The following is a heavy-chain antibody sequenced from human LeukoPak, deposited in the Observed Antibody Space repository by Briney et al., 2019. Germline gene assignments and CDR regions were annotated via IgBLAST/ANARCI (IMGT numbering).Heavy chain of an antibody. CDR1: GGSISSSSYY. CDR2: IYYSGST. CDR3: ARTIATLQYLADYMDV. J-gene: IGHJ6*03. V-gene: IGHV4-39*07. Sequence: PSETLSLTCTVSGGSISSSSYYWGWIRQPPGKGLEWIGSIYYSGSTYYNPSLKSRVTISVDTSKNQFSLKLSSVTAADTAVYYCARTIATLQYLADYMDVWGKGTTVTVSS. D-gene: IGHD4-11*01.